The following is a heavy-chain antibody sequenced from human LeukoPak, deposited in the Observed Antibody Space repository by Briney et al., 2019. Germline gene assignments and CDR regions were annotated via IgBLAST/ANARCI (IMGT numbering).Heavy chain of an antibody. D-gene: IGHD1/OR15-1a*01. CDR2: ISSSSIYI. CDR3: ATNDAFDI. Sequence: GGSLRLSCAASGFIFSRYSIDWVRQAPGKGLEWVSSISSSSIYIYYADSVKGRFTISRDNAKNSLFLQMNSLRSEDTAVYYCATNDAFDIWGQGTMVTVSS. V-gene: IGHV3-21*04. CDR1: GFIFSRYS. J-gene: IGHJ3*02.